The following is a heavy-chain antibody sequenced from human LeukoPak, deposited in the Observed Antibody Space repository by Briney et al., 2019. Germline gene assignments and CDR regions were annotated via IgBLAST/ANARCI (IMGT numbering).Heavy chain of an antibody. CDR2: ISYDGSNK. Sequence: GGSLRLSCAASGFTFSSYAMHWVRQAPGKGLEWVAVISYDGSNKYYADSVKGRFTISRDNSKNTLYLQMNSLRAEDTAVYYCARVRAIGRDVHSSGSSDWGQGTLVTVSS. CDR1: GFTFSSYA. D-gene: IGHD3-22*01. J-gene: IGHJ4*02. V-gene: IGHV3-30*04. CDR3: ARVRAIGRDVHSSGSSD.